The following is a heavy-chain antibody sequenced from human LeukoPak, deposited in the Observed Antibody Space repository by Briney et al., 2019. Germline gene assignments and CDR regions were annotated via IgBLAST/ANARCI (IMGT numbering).Heavy chain of an antibody. Sequence: SETLSLTCTVSGGSISSSSYYWGWIRQPPGKGLEWIGYIYYGGSTYYNPSLKSRVTISVDTSKNQFSLKLSSVTAADTAVYYCARERGGYDIDYWGQGTLVTVSS. CDR2: IYYGGST. V-gene: IGHV4-31*03. J-gene: IGHJ4*02. CDR3: ARERGGYDIDY. D-gene: IGHD5-12*01. CDR1: GGSISSSSYY.